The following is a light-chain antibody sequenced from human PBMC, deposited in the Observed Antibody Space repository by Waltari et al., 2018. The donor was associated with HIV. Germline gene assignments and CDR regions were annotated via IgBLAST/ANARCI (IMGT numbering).Light chain of an antibody. CDR1: SSNIGAAYD. CDR3: QSYDSSLSVWV. Sequence: LTQPPSVSGAPGQRVTISCTGSSSNIGAAYDVHWYQQLPGTAPKLLINGNSKRPSGGLDRCSCSKTGTPASLAITGRQAEDEADDYCQSYDSSLSVWVFGGGTKLTVL. V-gene: IGLV1-40*01. J-gene: IGLJ3*02. CDR2: GNS.